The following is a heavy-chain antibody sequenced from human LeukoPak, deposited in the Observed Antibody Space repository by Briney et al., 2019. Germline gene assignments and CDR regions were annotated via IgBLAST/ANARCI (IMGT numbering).Heavy chain of an antibody. CDR1: GGSFSGYY. D-gene: IGHD3-10*01. CDR2: INPSGST. V-gene: IGHV4-34*01. Sequence: PSETLSLTCAVYGGSFSGYYWSWIRQSPGKGLEWIGEINPSGSTNYNPSLKSRVTISVDTSKNQFSLKLSSVTAADTAVYYCARGRSITLLRGVAMSDGFDIWGQGAMVAVSS. CDR3: ARGRSITLLRGVAMSDGFDI. J-gene: IGHJ3*02.